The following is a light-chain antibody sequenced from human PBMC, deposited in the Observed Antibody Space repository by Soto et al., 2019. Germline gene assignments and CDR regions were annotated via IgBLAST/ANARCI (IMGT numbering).Light chain of an antibody. CDR2: DVS. CDR1: SSDVGGYNY. J-gene: IGLJ2*01. Sequence: QSVLTQPASVSGSPGQSITISCTGTSSDVGGYNYVSWYQQHPGKAPKLMIYDVSERPSGVSNRYSGSKSGNTASLTISGLQAEDEADYYCSSYTSSTTVLFGGGTKVTVL. V-gene: IGLV2-14*01. CDR3: SSYTSSTTVL.